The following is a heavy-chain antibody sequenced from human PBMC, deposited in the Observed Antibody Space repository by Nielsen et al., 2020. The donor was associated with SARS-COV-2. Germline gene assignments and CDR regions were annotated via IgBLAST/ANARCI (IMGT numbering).Heavy chain of an antibody. Sequence: WVRQAPGKGLEWIGSIYYSGSTYYNPSLKSRVTISVDTSKNQFSLKLSSVTAADTAVYYCARTSSTSCCNWFDPWGQGTLVTVSS. CDR3: ARTSSTSCCNWFDP. J-gene: IGHJ5*02. CDR2: IYYSGST. D-gene: IGHD2-2*01. V-gene: IGHV4-39*01.